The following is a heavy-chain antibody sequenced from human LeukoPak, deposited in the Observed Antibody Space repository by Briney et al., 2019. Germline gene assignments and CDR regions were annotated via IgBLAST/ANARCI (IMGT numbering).Heavy chain of an antibody. Sequence: PSETLSLTCTVSGGSISIYYWSWIRQPPGKGLEWIGYIYYSGSTNYNPSLKSRVTISVDTSKNQFSLKLSSVTAADTAVYYCARHEVYYYYYGMDVWGQGTTVTVSS. J-gene: IGHJ6*02. D-gene: IGHD1-14*01. CDR3: ARHEVYYYYYGMDV. CDR2: IYYSGST. CDR1: GGSISIYY. V-gene: IGHV4-59*08.